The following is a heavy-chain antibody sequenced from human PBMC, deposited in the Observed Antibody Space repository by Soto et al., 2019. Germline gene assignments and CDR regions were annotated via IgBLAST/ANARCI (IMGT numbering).Heavy chain of an antibody. Sequence: QVQLVQSGAEVKKPGSSVKVSCKASGGTFSSYAISWVRQAPGQGLEWMGGIIPIFGTANYAQKFQARVTIPADESTSTAYMELSSLRSEDTAVYYCARDGIYYSNYVMYYGMDVWGQGTTVTVSS. J-gene: IGHJ6*02. CDR3: ARDGIYYSNYVMYYGMDV. V-gene: IGHV1-69*01. D-gene: IGHD4-4*01. CDR2: IIPIFGTA. CDR1: GGTFSSYA.